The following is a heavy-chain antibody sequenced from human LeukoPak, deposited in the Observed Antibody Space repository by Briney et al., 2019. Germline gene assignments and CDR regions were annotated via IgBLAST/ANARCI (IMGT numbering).Heavy chain of an antibody. CDR3: ARDRYCTSTTCGGFFDY. Sequence: QPGGSLRLSCAASGFIVSTYYMSWVRQAPGKGLEWVSVIYSDGSTYYADSVKGRLTIFRDDSKNTLYLQVNSLRVEDTAGYYCARDRYCTSTTCGGFFDYWGQGTLVTVSS. D-gene: IGHD2-2*01. J-gene: IGHJ4*02. CDR2: IYSDGST. CDR1: GFIVSTYY. V-gene: IGHV3-66*02.